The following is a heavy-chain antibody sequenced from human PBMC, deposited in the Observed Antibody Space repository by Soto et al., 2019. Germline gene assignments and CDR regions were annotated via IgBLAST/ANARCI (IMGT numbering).Heavy chain of an antibody. Sequence: SETLSLTCTVYGGSISSYYWSWIRQPPGKGLEWIGYIYYSGSTNYNPSLKSRVTISVDTSKNQFSLKLSSVTAADTAVYYCARIWFGEFNWFDPWGQGTLVTVS. CDR1: GGSISSYY. J-gene: IGHJ5*02. V-gene: IGHV4-59*08. D-gene: IGHD3-10*01. CDR2: IYYSGST. CDR3: ARIWFGEFNWFDP.